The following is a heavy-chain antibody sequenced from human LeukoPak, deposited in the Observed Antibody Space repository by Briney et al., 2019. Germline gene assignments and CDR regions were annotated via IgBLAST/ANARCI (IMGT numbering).Heavy chain of an antibody. V-gene: IGHV3-11*01. J-gene: IGHJ5*02. Sequence: GGSLRLSWAASGFTFSDYYMSWSRQPPGKGLGWVSYISSSGNTILYADSVKGRFTVSRENAKNSLYLQMNGLRAEDTAVYYCARGRCSGASCYGYNWFDPWGQGTLVTVSS. CDR2: ISSSGNTI. D-gene: IGHD2-2*01. CDR3: ARGRCSGASCYGYNWFDP. CDR1: GFTFSDYY.